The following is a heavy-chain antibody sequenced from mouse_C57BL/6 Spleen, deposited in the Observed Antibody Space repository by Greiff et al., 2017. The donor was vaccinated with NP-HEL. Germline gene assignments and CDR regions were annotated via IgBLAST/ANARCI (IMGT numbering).Heavy chain of an antibody. CDR3: ARSGPTTVARGYYAMDY. V-gene: IGHV1-80*01. Sequence: QVQLKQSGAELVKPGASVKISCKASGYAFSSYWMNWVKQRPGKGLEWIGQIYPGDGDTNYNGKFKGKATLTADKSSSTAYMQLSSLTSEDSAVYFCARSGPTTVARGYYAMDYWGQGTSVTVSS. CDR2: IYPGDGDT. D-gene: IGHD1-1*01. CDR1: GYAFSSYW. J-gene: IGHJ4*01.